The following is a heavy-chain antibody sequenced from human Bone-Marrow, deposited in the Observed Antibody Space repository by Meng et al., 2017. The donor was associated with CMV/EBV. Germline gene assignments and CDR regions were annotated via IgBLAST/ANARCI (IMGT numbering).Heavy chain of an antibody. CDR3: AKDQWARRIGSYGMDV. D-gene: IGHD1-26*01. CDR2: ISGSAGSDGSA. CDR1: GFFFSVYA. Sequence: GESLKISCAASGFFFSVYAMNWVRQAPGKGLEWVSSISGSAGSDGSANYADSVKGRFTISRDNSKNTVYLQMNSLRAEDTAVYYCAKDQWARRIGSYGMDVWGQGTTVTVSS. V-gene: IGHV3-23*01. J-gene: IGHJ6*02.